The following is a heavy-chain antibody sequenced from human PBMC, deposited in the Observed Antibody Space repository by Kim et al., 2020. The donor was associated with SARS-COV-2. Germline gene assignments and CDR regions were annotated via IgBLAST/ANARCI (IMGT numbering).Heavy chain of an antibody. V-gene: IGHV3-74*01. CDR2: IDTDGSDT. J-gene: IGHJ5*01. Sequence: GGSLRLSCAASGFTFTNYWMHWVRQAPGKGLVWVSRIDTDGSDTAYSYAVRVRVTISIYIADNTLYLQMHMLTPENAAVSYYARDTRLAAGFPSWF. D-gene: IGHD2-15*01. CDR1: GFTFTNYW. CDR3: ARDTRLAAGFPSWF.